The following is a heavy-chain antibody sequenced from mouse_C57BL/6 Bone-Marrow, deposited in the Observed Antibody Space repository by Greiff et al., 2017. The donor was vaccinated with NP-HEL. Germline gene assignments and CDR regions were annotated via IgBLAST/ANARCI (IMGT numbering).Heavy chain of an antibody. CDR1: GYAFSSYW. CDR2: IYPGDGDT. CDR3: ARSWLRRFAY. D-gene: IGHD3-2*02. V-gene: IGHV1-80*01. Sequence: QVQLKESGAELVKPGASVKISCKASGYAFSSYWMNWVKQGPGRGLGGIGQIYPGDGDTNYNGKFKGKATLTADKSSSTAYMQLSSLTSEDSAVYFCARSWLRRFAYWGQGTLVTVSA. J-gene: IGHJ3*01.